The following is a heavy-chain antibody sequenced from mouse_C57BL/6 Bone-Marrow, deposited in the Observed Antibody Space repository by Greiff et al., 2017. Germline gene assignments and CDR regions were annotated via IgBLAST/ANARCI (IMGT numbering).Heavy chain of an antibody. CDR3: ARRGAYYYGSSYFWYFDV. CDR2: IYPGSGST. Sequence: QVQLQQPGAELVKPGASVKMSCKASGYTFTSYWITWVKQRPGQGLEWIGDIYPGSGSTNYNEKFKSKATLTVDTSSSTAYMQLSSLTSEDSAVXYCARRGAYYYGSSYFWYFDVWGTGTTVTVSS. D-gene: IGHD1-1*01. CDR1: GYTFTSYW. J-gene: IGHJ1*03. V-gene: IGHV1-55*01.